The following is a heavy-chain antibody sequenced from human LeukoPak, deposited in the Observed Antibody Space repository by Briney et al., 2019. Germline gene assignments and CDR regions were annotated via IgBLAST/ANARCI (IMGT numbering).Heavy chain of an antibody. CDR2: INHSGST. CDR3: ARASGIWFGEYYDY. Sequence: SETLSLTCAVYGGSFSGYYWSWIRQPPGKGLEWIGEINHSGSTNYNPSLKSRVTISVDTSKNQFSLKLSSVTAADTAVYYCARASGIWFGEYYDYWGQGTLVTVSS. J-gene: IGHJ4*02. D-gene: IGHD3-10*01. CDR1: GGSFSGYY. V-gene: IGHV4-34*01.